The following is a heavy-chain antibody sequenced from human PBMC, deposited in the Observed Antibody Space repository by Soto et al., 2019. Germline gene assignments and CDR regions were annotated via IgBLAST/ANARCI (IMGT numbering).Heavy chain of an antibody. V-gene: IGHV1-8*01. J-gene: IGHJ4*02. CDR1: GYTFTSYD. CDR2: MNPNTGNT. Sequence: QVQLLQSGAEVKKPGASVKVSCKASGYTFTSYDINWVRQATGQGLEWMGWMNPNTGNTGYAQNFQGRVTMTRNTSITTAYMELSSLRSEDTAVYYCARERAVAGFDYWGQGTLVTVSS. CDR3: ARERAVAGFDY. D-gene: IGHD6-19*01.